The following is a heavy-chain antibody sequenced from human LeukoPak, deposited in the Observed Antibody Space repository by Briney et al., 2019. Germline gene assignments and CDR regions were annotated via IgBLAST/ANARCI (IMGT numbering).Heavy chain of an antibody. CDR2: INHSGST. CDR1: GGSFSGYY. J-gene: IGHJ4*02. Sequence: SETLSLTCAVYGGSFSGYYWSWIRQPPGKGLEWIGEINHSGSTNYNPSLKSRVTISVDTSKNQFSLKLSSVTAADTAVYYCARDDDRGRFWYYWGQGTLVTVSS. CDR3: ARDDDRGRFWYY. D-gene: IGHD3-3*01. V-gene: IGHV4-34*01.